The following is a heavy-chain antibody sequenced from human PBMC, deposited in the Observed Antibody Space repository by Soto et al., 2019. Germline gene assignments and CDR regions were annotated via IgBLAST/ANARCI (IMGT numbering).Heavy chain of an antibody. D-gene: IGHD3-3*01. CDR2: IIPIFGTA. V-gene: IGHV1-69*13. CDR1: GGTFSSYA. CDR3: ASASYYHLWSGYYSVDY. J-gene: IGHJ4*02. Sequence: ASVKVSCKAVGGTFSSYAVSWGRQAPGKGLEWMGGIIPIFGTANYAQKFQGRVTITADESTSTAYMELSSLRSEDTAVYYCASASYYHLWSGYYSVDYWGQGTLVTVSS.